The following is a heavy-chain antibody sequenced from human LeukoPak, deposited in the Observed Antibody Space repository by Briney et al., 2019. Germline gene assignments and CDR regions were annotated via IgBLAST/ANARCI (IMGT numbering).Heavy chain of an antibody. CDR2: ITSSSSTI. Sequence: PGGSLRLSCAASGFTFSSYSMNWVRQAPGKGLEWVSYITSSSSTIYYADSVKGRFTISRDNAKNSLYLQMSSLRDEDTAVYYCARVTTGKGGNADYWGQGTLVTVSS. V-gene: IGHV3-48*02. D-gene: IGHD4-23*01. J-gene: IGHJ4*02. CDR1: GFTFSSYS. CDR3: ARVTTGKGGNADY.